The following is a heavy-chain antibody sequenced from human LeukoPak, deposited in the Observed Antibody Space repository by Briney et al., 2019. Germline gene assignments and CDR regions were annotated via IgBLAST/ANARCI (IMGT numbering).Heavy chain of an antibody. V-gene: IGHV3-11*01. D-gene: IGHD6-13*01. CDR2: ISSSGSTI. J-gene: IGHJ6*02. CDR3: ARDHLAAAGTDYYGMDV. Sequence: GGSLRLSCAASGFIFSNYWMTWVRQAPGKGLEWVSYISSSGSTIYYADSVKGRFTISRDNAKNSLYLQMNSLRAEDTAVYYCARDHLAAAGTDYYGMDVWGQGTTVTVSS. CDR1: GFIFSNYW.